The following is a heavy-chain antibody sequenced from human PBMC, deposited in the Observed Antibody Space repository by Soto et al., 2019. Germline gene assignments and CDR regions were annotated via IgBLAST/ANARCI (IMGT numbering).Heavy chain of an antibody. CDR1: GFTFSSYA. CDR3: ARDSDCSGGSCHVGAFDI. Sequence: ESGGGVVQPGRSLRLSCAASGFTFSSYAMHWVRQAPGKGLEWVAVISYDGSNKYYADSVKGRFTISRDNSKNTLYLQMNSLRAEDTAVYYCARDSDCSGGSCHVGAFDIWGQGTMVTVSS. J-gene: IGHJ3*02. V-gene: IGHV3-30-3*01. D-gene: IGHD2-15*01. CDR2: ISYDGSNK.